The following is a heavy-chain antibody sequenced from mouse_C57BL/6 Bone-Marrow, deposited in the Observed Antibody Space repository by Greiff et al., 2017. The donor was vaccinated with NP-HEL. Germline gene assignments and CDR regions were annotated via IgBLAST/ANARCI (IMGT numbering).Heavy chain of an antibody. CDR2: IDPSDSYT. V-gene: IGHV1-69*01. CDR3: ARLYGSSLSYAMDY. Sequence: QVQLQQPGAELVMPGASVKLSCKASGYTFTSYWMHWVKQRPGQGLEWIGEIDPSDSYTNYNQKFKGKSTLTVDKSSSTAYMQLSSLTSDDSAVYYCARLYGSSLSYAMDYWGQGTSVTVSS. D-gene: IGHD1-1*01. CDR1: GYTFTSYW. J-gene: IGHJ4*01.